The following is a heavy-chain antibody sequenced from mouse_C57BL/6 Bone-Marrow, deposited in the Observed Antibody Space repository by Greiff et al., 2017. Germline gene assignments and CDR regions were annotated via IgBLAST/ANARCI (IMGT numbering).Heavy chain of an antibody. Sequence: VQLVESGPGLVQPSQSLSITCTVSGFSLTSYGVHWVRQSPGKGLEWLGVIWSGGSTDYNAAFISRLSISKDNSKSQVFFKMNSLQADDTAIYYCARNLGSSYGEGAMDYWGQGTSVTVSS. CDR3: ARNLGSSYGEGAMDY. V-gene: IGHV2-2*01. CDR2: IWSGGST. D-gene: IGHD1-1*01. CDR1: GFSLTSYG. J-gene: IGHJ4*01.